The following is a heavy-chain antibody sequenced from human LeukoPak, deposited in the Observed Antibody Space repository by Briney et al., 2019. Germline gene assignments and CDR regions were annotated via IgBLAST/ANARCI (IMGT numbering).Heavy chain of an antibody. D-gene: IGHD5-18*01. J-gene: IGHJ4*02. V-gene: IGHV1-69*13. Sequence: ASVKASCKASGGTFSSYAISWVRQAPGQGLEWMGGIIPIFGTANYAQKFQGRVTITADESTSTAYMELSSLRSEDTAVYYCARDPQGDTAMTKFDYWGQGTLVTVSS. CDR2: IIPIFGTA. CDR1: GGTFSSYA. CDR3: ARDPQGDTAMTKFDY.